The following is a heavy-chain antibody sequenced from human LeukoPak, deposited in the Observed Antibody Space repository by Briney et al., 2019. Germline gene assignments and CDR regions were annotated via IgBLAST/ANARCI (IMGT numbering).Heavy chain of an antibody. CDR3: ARSIAVAFDY. D-gene: IGHD6-19*01. CDR1: GGSISSYY. J-gene: IGHJ4*02. CDR2: IYTSGST. Sequence: SETLSLTCTVSGGSISSYYGSWIRQPAGKGLEWIGRIYTSGSTNYNPSLKSRVTISVDKSKNQFSLKLSPVTAADTAVYYCARSIAVAFDYWGQGTLVTASS. V-gene: IGHV4-4*07.